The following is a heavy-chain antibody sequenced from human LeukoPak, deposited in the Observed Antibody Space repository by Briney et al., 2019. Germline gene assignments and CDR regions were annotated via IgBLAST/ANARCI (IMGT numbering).Heavy chain of an antibody. D-gene: IGHD5-24*01. J-gene: IGHJ4*02. CDR2: ISNDGSNK. Sequence: GGSLRLSCAASGFTFSTYGIHWVRQAPGKGLEWVAVISNDGSNKYYADSVKGRFTISRDNSKNTVYLQMNSLRAEVTAKYYCTRVGYIDEGIDYWGQGTLVTVSS. CDR3: TRVGYIDEGIDY. CDR1: GFTFSTYG. V-gene: IGHV3-30*03.